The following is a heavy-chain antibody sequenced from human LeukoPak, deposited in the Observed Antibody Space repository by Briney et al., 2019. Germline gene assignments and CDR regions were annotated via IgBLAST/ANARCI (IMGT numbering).Heavy chain of an antibody. Sequence: PGGPLRLSCAASGFTFSSYSMNWVRQAPGKGLEWVSSISSSSSYIYYADSVKGRFTISRDNAKNSLYLQMNSLRAEDTAVYYCARCTFGGVTQAHFDYWGQGTLVTVSS. CDR3: ARCTFGGVTQAHFDY. CDR1: GFTFSSYS. CDR2: ISSSSSYI. V-gene: IGHV3-21*01. J-gene: IGHJ4*02. D-gene: IGHD3-16*01.